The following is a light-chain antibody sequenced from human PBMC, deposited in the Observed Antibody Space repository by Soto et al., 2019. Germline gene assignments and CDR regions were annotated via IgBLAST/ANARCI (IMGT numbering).Light chain of an antibody. CDR2: EVS. Sequence: QSVLTQPPSASGSPGLSVTISCTGTSSDVGGYNYVSWYQQHPGKAPKLMISEVSKRPSGVPDRFSGSKSGNTASLTVSGLQAEDEADYYCSSYAGSNNLYVVFGGGTKVTVL. J-gene: IGLJ2*01. V-gene: IGLV2-8*01. CDR3: SSYAGSNNLYVV. CDR1: SSDVGGYNY.